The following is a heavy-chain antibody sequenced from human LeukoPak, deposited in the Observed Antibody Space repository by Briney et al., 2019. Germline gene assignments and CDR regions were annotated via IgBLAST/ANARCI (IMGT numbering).Heavy chain of an antibody. D-gene: IGHD4-17*01. J-gene: IGHJ4*02. CDR1: GYTFTSYY. Sequence: ASVKVSCKASGYTFTSYYMHWVRQAPGQGLEWMGWINPNSGGTNYAQKFQGRVTMTRDTSISTAYMELSRLRSDDTAVYYCASRDRTVTTDFDYWGQGTLVTVSS. CDR2: INPNSGGT. V-gene: IGHV1-2*02. CDR3: ASRDRTVTTDFDY.